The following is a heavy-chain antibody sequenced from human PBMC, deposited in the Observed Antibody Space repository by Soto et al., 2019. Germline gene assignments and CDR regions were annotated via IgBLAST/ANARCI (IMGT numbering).Heavy chain of an antibody. D-gene: IGHD2-21*02. CDR3: ARSTYCGGDCYSWDY. Sequence: QVQLQESGPGLVKASETLSLTCTVSGGSIYNFYWNWIRQTAGKGLEWIVRIYVTGGNNYYPSNYHPSLKSRVTMEVDTSKNQFSLTLSSVSAADTAVYYCARSTYCGGDCYSWDYWGQGTLVTVSS. V-gene: IGHV4-4*07. J-gene: IGHJ4*02. CDR2: IYVTGGNNYYPS. CDR1: GGSIYNFY.